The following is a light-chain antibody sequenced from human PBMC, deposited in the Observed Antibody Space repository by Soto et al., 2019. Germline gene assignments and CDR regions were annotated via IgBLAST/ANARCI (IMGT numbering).Light chain of an antibody. CDR3: AAWDDSLSALV. Sequence: QSVLTQPPSASGTPRQRVTLSCSGSSSNIGSNYVYWYQQLPGPAPKLLIYRNNQRPSGVPDRFSGSKSGTSASLAISGLRSEDEADYYCAAWDDSLSALVFGGGTKLTVL. CDR1: SSNIGSNY. CDR2: RNN. V-gene: IGLV1-47*01. J-gene: IGLJ2*01.